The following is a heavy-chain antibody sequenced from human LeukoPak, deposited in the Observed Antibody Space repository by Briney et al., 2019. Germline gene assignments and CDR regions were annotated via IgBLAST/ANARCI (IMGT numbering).Heavy chain of an antibody. CDR3: ARQVDV. J-gene: IGHJ6*04. CDR2: IYHSGST. CDR1: GYSISSGYY. Sequence: SETLSLTCAVSGYSISSGYYWGWIRQPPGKGLEWIGSIYHSGSTYYNPSLKSRVTISVDTSKNQFSLKLSSVTAADTAVYYCARQVDVWGKGNTVTVSS. V-gene: IGHV4-38-2*01.